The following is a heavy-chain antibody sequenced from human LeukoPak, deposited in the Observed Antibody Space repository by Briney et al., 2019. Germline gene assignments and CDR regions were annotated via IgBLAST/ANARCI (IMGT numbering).Heavy chain of an antibody. J-gene: IGHJ5*02. Sequence: PSETLSLTCTVSGGSISSYYWSWIRQPPGKGPEWIGYIYYSGSTNYNPSLKSRVTISVDTSKNQFSLKLSSVTAADTAVYYCARDYSGSYSWFDPWGQGTLVTVSS. CDR2: IYYSGST. D-gene: IGHD1-26*01. CDR1: GGSISSYY. V-gene: IGHV4-59*12. CDR3: ARDYSGSYSWFDP.